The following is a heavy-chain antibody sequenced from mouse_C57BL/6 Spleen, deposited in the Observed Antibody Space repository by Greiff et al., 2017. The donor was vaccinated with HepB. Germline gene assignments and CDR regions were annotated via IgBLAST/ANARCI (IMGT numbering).Heavy chain of an antibody. D-gene: IGHD1-1*01. CDR1: GYSFTSYY. J-gene: IGHJ2*01. V-gene: IGHV1-66*01. CDR3: ARDYGSSYIFDY. Sequence: QVQLQQSGPELVKPGASVKISCKASGYSFTSYYIHWVKQRPGQGLEWIGWIYPGSGNTKYNEKFKGKATLTADTSSSTAYMQLSSLTSEDSAVYYCARDYGSSYIFDYWGQGTTLTVSS. CDR2: IYPGSGNT.